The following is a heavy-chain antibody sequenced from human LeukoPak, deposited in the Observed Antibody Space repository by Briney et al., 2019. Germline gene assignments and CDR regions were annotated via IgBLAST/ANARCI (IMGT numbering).Heavy chain of an antibody. CDR3: ARELWDIVVVVAATRGAFDI. J-gene: IGHJ3*02. Sequence: SVNVSCKASGGTFSSYAISWVRQAPGQGLEWMGGFIPIFGTANYAQKFQGRVTITADESTSTAYMELSSLRSEDTDVYYCARELWDIVVVVAATRGAFDIWGQGTMVTVSS. CDR2: FIPIFGTA. CDR1: GGTFSSYA. D-gene: IGHD2-15*01. V-gene: IGHV1-69*13.